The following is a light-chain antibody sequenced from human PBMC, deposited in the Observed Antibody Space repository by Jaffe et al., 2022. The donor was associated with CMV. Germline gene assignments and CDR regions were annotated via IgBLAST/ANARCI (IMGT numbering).Light chain of an antibody. V-gene: IGKV2D-29*01. CDR3: MQSVQVPRT. Sequence: DIVMTQTPLSLSVPPGQPASISCKSSQSLLYSDGKTYLHWYLQKPGQPPQLLIHEVSNRFSGVPERFNGSGSGTDFTLKISRAEAEDVGVYYCMQSVQVPRTFGPGTKVEIK. CDR1: QSLLYSDGKTY. J-gene: IGKJ3*01. CDR2: EVS.